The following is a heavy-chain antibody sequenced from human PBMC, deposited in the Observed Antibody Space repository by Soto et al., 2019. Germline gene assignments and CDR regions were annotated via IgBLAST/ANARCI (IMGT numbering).Heavy chain of an antibody. CDR2: INHSGST. V-gene: IGHV4-34*01. Sequence: PSETLSLTCAVYGGSFSGYYWSWIRQPPGKGLEWIGEINHSGSTNYNPSLKSRVTISVDTSKNQFSLKLSSVTAADTAVYYCARDEYSYGYGYYYYGMDVWGQGTTVTVSS. D-gene: IGHD5-18*01. CDR3: ARDEYSYGYGYYYYGMDV. J-gene: IGHJ6*02. CDR1: GGSFSGYY.